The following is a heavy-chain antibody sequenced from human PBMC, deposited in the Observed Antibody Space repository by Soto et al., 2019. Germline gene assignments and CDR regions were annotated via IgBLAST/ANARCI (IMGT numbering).Heavy chain of an antibody. J-gene: IGHJ6*02. CDR2: ISYDGSNK. V-gene: IGHV3-30-3*01. CDR1: GFTFSSYA. Sequence: PGGSLRLSCAASGFTFSSYAMHWVRQAPGKGLEWVAVISYDGSNKYYADSVKGRFTISRDNSKNTLYLQMNSLRAEDTAVYYCARNGYSSGWYDYYYYGMDVWGQGTTVTVS. CDR3: ARNGYSSGWYDYYYYGMDV. D-gene: IGHD6-19*01.